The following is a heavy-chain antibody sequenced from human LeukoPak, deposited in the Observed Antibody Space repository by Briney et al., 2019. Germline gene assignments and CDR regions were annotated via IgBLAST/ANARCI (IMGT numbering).Heavy chain of an antibody. D-gene: IGHD4-17*01. V-gene: IGHV3-23*01. CDR3: AKGPTPTYGDYAVY. CDR2: ISGSGGST. CDR1: GLSFSSQA. J-gene: IGHJ4*02. Sequence: GRSLRLSCAASGLSFSSQAMSCVRHAPGKGREWVSAISGSGGSTYYADSVKGRFTISRDNSKNTLYLQMNSRRAEDTAVYYCAKGPTPTYGDYAVYWGQGTLVTVSS.